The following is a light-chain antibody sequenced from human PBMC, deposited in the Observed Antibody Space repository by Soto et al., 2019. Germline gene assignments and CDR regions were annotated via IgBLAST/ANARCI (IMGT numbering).Light chain of an antibody. CDR3: QQYGSSGT. V-gene: IGKV3-20*01. CDR1: QSVSSH. CDR2: DAS. J-gene: IGKJ1*01. Sequence: EIVLTQSPATLSLSPVDSASLSCRASQSVSSHLAWYQQKPGQAPRLLIYDASNRATGIPDRFSGSGSGTDFTLTISRLEPEDFAVYYCQQYGSSGTFGQATKVDIK.